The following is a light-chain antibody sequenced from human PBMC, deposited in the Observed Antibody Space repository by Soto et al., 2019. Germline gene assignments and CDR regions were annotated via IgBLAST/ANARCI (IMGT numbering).Light chain of an antibody. CDR2: GHN. CDR1: YSNIGAGYE. J-gene: IGLJ2*01. V-gene: IGLV1-40*01. CDR3: QSYDSSLSGSV. Sequence: QSALTQPPSVSGAPGQRVTISCTGSYSNIGAGYEVHWYQQIPGTAPKLLISGHNNRPSGVPDRFFGSKSGTSASLTIIGLQAEDEADYYCQSYDSSLSGSVFGGGTKVTVL.